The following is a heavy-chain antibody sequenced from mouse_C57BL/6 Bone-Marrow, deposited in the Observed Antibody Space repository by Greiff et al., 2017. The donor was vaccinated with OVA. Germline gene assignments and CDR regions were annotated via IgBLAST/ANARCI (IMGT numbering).Heavy chain of an antibody. Sequence: VQLQQSVAELVRPGASVKLSCTASGFNIKNTYMHWVKQRPEQGLEWIGRIDPANGNTKYAPKFQGKATITADTSSNTAYLQLSSLTSEDTAIYYCARLYYYGSSPYYFDYWGQGTTLTVSS. J-gene: IGHJ2*01. CDR3: ARLYYYGSSPYYFDY. CDR1: GFNIKNTY. V-gene: IGHV14-3*01. D-gene: IGHD1-1*01. CDR2: IDPANGNT.